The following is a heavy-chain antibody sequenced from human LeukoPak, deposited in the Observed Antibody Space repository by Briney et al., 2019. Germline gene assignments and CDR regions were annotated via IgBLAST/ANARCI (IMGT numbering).Heavy chain of an antibody. J-gene: IGHJ4*02. Sequence: GGSLRLSCAASGFTFSSYAMHWVRQAPGKGLEWVAVISYDGSNKYYADSVKGRFTISRDNSKNTLYLQMNSLRAEDTAVYYCARIKSSFDYWGQGTLVTVSS. CDR1: GFTFSSYA. CDR2: ISYDGSNK. CDR3: ARIKSSFDY. V-gene: IGHV3-30*01.